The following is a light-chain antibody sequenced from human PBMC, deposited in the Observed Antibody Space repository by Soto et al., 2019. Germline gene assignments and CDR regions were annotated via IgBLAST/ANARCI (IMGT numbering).Light chain of an antibody. CDR3: SSYTSSSTLV. V-gene: IGLV2-14*01. CDR2: EVS. Sequence: QSVLTQPASVSGSPGQSITISCTGTSSDVGAYNYVSWYQQHPGKAPKLMIYEVSHRPSGVSNRFPGSKSGNTASLTISGLQVEDEADYYCSSYTSSSTLVFATGTKVTVL. J-gene: IGLJ1*01. CDR1: SSDVGAYNY.